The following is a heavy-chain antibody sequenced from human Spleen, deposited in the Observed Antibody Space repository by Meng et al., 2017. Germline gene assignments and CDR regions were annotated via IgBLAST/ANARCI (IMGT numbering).Heavy chain of an antibody. Sequence: GESLKISCAASGFTFSSYSMHWVRQVPGKGLVWVSRIKSDGTKINYADSVKGRFTISRDNAKNTLYLQMNSLRAEDTAVYYCAIDWYSNNLGAFNIWGRGTMVTVSS. V-gene: IGHV3-74*01. D-gene: IGHD6-13*01. CDR2: IKSDGTKI. CDR1: GFTFSSYS. J-gene: IGHJ3*02. CDR3: AIDWYSNNLGAFNI.